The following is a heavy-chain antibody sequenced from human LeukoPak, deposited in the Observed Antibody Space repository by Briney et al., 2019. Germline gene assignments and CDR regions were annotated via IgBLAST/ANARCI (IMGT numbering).Heavy chain of an antibody. CDR2: INHSGST. D-gene: IGHD6-13*01. CDR3: ARIAGYSRVYYYYYGMDV. V-gene: IGHV4-34*01. J-gene: IGHJ6*04. CDR1: GGSFSGYY. Sequence: SETLSLTCSVYGGSFSGYYWSWIRQPPGKGLKWIGEINHSGSTNYNPSLKSRVTISVDTSKNQFSLKLSSVTAADTAVYYCARIAGYSRVYYYYYGMDVWGKGITVTVSS.